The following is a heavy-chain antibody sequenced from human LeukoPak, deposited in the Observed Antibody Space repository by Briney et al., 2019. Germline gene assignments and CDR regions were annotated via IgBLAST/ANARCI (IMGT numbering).Heavy chain of an antibody. D-gene: IGHD2-2*01. CDR2: INPNSGGT. V-gene: IGHV1-2*02. J-gene: IGHJ4*02. Sequence: ASVKVSCKASGYTFTGYYMHWVRQAPGQGLEWMGWINPNSGGTNYAQKFQGRVTMTRDTSISTAYMELSRLRSDDTAVYYCARNTAIVAVPAADYWGQGTLVTVSS. CDR1: GYTFTGYY. CDR3: ARNTAIVAVPAADY.